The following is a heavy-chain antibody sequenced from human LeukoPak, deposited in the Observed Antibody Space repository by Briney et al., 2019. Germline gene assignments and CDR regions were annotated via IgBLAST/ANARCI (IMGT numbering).Heavy chain of an antibody. CDR2: INHSGST. Sequence: PSETLSLTCTVSGGSISSSSYYWGWIRQPPGKGLEWIGEINHSGSTNYNPSLKSRVTISVDTSKNQFSLKLSSVTAADTAVYYCARGLKYGSGNRHFDYWGQGTLVTVSS. CDR1: GGSISSSSYY. J-gene: IGHJ4*02. CDR3: ARGLKYGSGNRHFDY. V-gene: IGHV4-39*07. D-gene: IGHD3-10*01.